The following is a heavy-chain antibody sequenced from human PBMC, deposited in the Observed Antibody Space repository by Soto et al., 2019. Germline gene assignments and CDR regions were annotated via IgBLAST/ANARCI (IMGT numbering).Heavy chain of an antibody. CDR2: IDGSGTTK. J-gene: IGHJ4*02. D-gene: IGHD3-10*01. Sequence: EVQLLESGGGLVQPGGSLRLSCGVSGFTFNDFEMNWVRQAPGKGLEWLAYIDGSGTTKKYADSVRGRFTISRDNPNNSLFLQMSSLSAEDTAMYYCARGFGRFNYWGQGTLVSVSS. CDR1: GFTFNDFE. CDR3: ARGFGRFNY. V-gene: IGHV3-48*03.